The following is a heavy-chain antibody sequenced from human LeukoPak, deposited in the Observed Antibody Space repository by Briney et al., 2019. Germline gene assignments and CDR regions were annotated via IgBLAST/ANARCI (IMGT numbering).Heavy chain of an antibody. CDR3: ARESYFGYYYDSSGFDY. Sequence: GGSLRLSCAASGFTFSSYSMNWVRQAPGKGLEWVSSISSSSSYIYYADSVKGRFTISRDNAKNSLYLQMNSLRAEDTAVYYCARESYFGYYYDSSGFDYWGQGTLVTVSS. CDR2: ISSSSSYI. CDR1: GFTFSSYS. D-gene: IGHD3-22*01. J-gene: IGHJ4*02. V-gene: IGHV3-21*01.